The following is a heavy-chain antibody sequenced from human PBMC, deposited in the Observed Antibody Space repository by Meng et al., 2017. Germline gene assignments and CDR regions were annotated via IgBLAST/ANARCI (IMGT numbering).Heavy chain of an antibody. D-gene: IGHD2-15*01. Sequence: GGSLRLSCAASGFTFSSYAMSWVRQAPGKGLEYVSAISSNGGSTYYANSVKGRFTISRDNSKNTLYLQMGSLRAEDMAVYYCARVCRSGGSCYDAFDIWGQGTMVTVSS. CDR2: ISSNGGST. CDR3: ARVCRSGGSCYDAFDI. CDR1: GFTFSSYA. J-gene: IGHJ3*02. V-gene: IGHV3-64*01.